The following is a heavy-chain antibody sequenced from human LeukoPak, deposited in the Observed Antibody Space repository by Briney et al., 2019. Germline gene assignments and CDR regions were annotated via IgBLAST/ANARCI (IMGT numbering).Heavy chain of an antibody. Sequence: GRSLRLSCAASGFSFSAYGIHWVRQAPGKGLEWVAGVTYDGSSKYYADYVKGRFTISRDNSKNTQYLEMNSLRAEDTAVYYCTRDGEYYDSTGHYVFWGQGGQVSVCS. CDR3: TRDGEYYDSTGHYVF. J-gene: IGHJ4*02. CDR2: VTYDGSSK. D-gene: IGHD3-22*01. CDR1: GFSFSAYG. V-gene: IGHV3-30*12.